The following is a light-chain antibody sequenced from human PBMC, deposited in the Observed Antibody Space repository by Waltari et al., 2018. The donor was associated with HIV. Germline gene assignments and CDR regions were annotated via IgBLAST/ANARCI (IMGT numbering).Light chain of an antibody. CDR1: SGRLASDY. Sequence: NFILTQPHSVSESPGKTVTISCTRSSGRLASDYVQWYQQRLGSAPTVVIYDHRQRPSGVPDRFSGSIDSSSNSASLTISGLRSEDEADYYCQSSYSNSQVFGGGTKLTVL. CDR3: QSSYSNSQV. J-gene: IGLJ2*01. V-gene: IGLV6-57*03. CDR2: DHR.